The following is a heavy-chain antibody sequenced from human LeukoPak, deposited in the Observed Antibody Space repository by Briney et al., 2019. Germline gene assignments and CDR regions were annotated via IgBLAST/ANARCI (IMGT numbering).Heavy chain of an antibody. V-gene: IGHV1-8*01. Sequence: GASVKVSCKASGYTFTSYDINWVRQDTGQGLEWMGWRNPNSGNTGYAQKFQGRVTMTRNTSISTAYMELSSLRSEDTAVYYCASGYDSSGDVDYWGQGTLVTVSS. J-gene: IGHJ4*02. D-gene: IGHD3-22*01. CDR3: ASGYDSSGDVDY. CDR1: GYTFTSYD. CDR2: RNPNSGNT.